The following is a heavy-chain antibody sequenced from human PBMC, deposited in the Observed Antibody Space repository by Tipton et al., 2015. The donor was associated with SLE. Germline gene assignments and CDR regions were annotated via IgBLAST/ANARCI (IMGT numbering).Heavy chain of an antibody. Sequence: TLSLTCTVSGGSISSGSYYWSWIRQPAGKGLEWIGRIYTSGSTNYNPSLKSRVTISVDTSKNQFSLKLSSVTAADTAVDYCARSTDQNWFDPWGQGTLVTVSS. V-gene: IGHV4-61*02. CDR2: IYTSGST. J-gene: IGHJ5*02. D-gene: IGHD2-2*01. CDR3: ARSTDQNWFDP. CDR1: GGSISSGSYY.